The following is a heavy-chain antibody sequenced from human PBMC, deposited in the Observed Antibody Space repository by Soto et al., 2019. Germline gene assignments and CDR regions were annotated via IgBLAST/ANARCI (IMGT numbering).Heavy chain of an antibody. CDR1: GFTLSNYG. J-gene: IGHJ3*02. CDR3: ARGREYAFDM. D-gene: IGHD2-2*01. Sequence: QVQLVESGGGVVQPGRTLRLSCAASGFTLSNYGMHWARQAPGKGLAWVSVTAYDGSSKYYADSVKGRFTISRDNSKNTLYLQMNSLEPEDTALYFCARGREYAFDMWGQGTKVTVSS. V-gene: IGHV3-30*03. CDR2: TAYDGSSK.